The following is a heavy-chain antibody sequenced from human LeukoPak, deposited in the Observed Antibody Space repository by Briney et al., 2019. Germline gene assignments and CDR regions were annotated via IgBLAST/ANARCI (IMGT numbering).Heavy chain of an antibody. Sequence: SSETLSLTCTVSGGSISSYYWSWIRQPPGKGLEWIGYIYYSGSTNYNPSLKSRVTISVDTSKNQFSLKLSSVTAADTAVYYCARGSSGYPTSAFDIWGQGTMVTVSS. V-gene: IGHV4-59*01. CDR2: IYYSGST. CDR3: ARGSSGYPTSAFDI. J-gene: IGHJ3*02. CDR1: GGSISSYY. D-gene: IGHD3-22*01.